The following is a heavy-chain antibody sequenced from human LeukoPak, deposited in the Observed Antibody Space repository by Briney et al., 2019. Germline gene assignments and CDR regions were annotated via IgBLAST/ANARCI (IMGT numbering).Heavy chain of an antibody. CDR1: GFTFGDYA. V-gene: IGHV3-49*03. J-gene: IGHJ4*02. Sequence: GGSLGLSCTASGFTFGDYAMSWFRQAPGKGLEWVGFIRAKTYGGTTQYAASVKDRFTISRDDSKSIAYLQMNSLKTEDTAVYYCARADYGGNAGGFWGQGTLVTVSS. D-gene: IGHD4-23*01. CDR3: ARADYGGNAGGF. CDR2: IRAKTYGGTT.